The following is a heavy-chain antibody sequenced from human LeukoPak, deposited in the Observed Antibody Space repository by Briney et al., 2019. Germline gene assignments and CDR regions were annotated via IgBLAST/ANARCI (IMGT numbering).Heavy chain of an antibody. CDR2: IYYSGST. D-gene: IGHD4-17*01. CDR1: GGSISSYY. CDR3: ARAKTTVTTTPSFDY. Sequence: PSETLSLNCTVSGGSISSYYWSWIRQPPGKGLEWIGYIYYSGSTNYNPSLKSRVTISVDTSKNQFSLKLSSVTAADTAVYYCARAKTTVTTTPSFDYWGQGTLVTVSS. J-gene: IGHJ4*02. V-gene: IGHV4-59*01.